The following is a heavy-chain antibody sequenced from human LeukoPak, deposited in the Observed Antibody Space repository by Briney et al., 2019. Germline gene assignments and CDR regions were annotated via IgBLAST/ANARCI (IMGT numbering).Heavy chain of an antibody. CDR3: AKDGTPPDIVGATLFAFDI. CDR2: IRFDGSYN. J-gene: IGHJ3*02. Sequence: GGSLRLSCAASGFTFSSYGMHWVRQAPGKGLEWVAFIRFDGSYNSYSDSVKGRFTISRDNSKNTLYLQMNSLRAEDTAVYYCAKDGTPPDIVGATLFAFDIWGQGTMVTVSS. V-gene: IGHV3-30*02. D-gene: IGHD1-26*01. CDR1: GFTFSSYG.